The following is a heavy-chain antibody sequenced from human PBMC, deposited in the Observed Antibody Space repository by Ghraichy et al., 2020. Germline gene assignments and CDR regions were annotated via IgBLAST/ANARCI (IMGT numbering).Heavy chain of an antibody. Sequence: GESLNISCAASGFTFSSYAMSWVRQAPGKGLEWVSAISGSGGSTYYADSVKGRFTISRDNSKNTLYLQMNSLRAEDTAVYYCVKGVMIVDYFDYWGQGTLVTVSS. V-gene: IGHV3-23*01. J-gene: IGHJ4*02. CDR2: ISGSGGST. D-gene: IGHD3-22*01. CDR3: VKGVMIVDYFDY. CDR1: GFTFSSYA.